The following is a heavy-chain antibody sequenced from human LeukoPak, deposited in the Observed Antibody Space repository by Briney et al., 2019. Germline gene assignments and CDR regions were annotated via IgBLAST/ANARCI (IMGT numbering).Heavy chain of an antibody. D-gene: IGHD4-17*01. V-gene: IGHV4-34*01. CDR2: INDRGHT. CDR3: ARDPTTEPNIAYYFDF. CDR1: GVSFSGYH. J-gene: IGHJ4*02. Sequence: SETLSLTCAVYGVSFSGYHWNWIRQFPGKGLEWIGEINDRGHTNYNPSLESRVTISVDTSKKQFSLKLNSVTAADTAVYYCARDPTTEPNIAYYFDFWGQGPLVTVSS.